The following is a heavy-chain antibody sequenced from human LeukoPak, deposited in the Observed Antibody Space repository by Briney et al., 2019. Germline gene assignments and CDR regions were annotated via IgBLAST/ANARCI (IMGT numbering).Heavy chain of an antibody. D-gene: IGHD6-13*01. J-gene: IGHJ6*02. V-gene: IGHV7-4-1*02. CDR3: ARDEGSSSWYSLYYYYYGMDV. CDR1: GYTSTSYA. CDR2: INTNTGNP. Sequence: ASVKVSCKASGYTSTSYAMNWVRQAPGQGLERMGWINTNTGNPTYAQGFTGRFVFSLDTPVSTAYLQISSLKAEDTAVYYCARDEGSSSWYSLYYYYYGMDVWGQGTTVTVSS.